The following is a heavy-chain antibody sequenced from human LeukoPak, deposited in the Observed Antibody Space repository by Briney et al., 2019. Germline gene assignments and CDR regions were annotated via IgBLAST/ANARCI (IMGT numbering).Heavy chain of an antibody. CDR2: IHTSGST. CDR1: GGSISTSNYY. Sequence: SETLSLTCTVSGGSISTSNYYWSWIRQPAGKGLEWIGRIHTSGSTNYNPSLKSRVTMSVDTSKKQFSLKLTSVTAADTAAYYCARAGDYGDYVGWFDPWGQGTLVTVSS. J-gene: IGHJ5*02. V-gene: IGHV4-61*02. D-gene: IGHD4-17*01. CDR3: ARAGDYGDYVGWFDP.